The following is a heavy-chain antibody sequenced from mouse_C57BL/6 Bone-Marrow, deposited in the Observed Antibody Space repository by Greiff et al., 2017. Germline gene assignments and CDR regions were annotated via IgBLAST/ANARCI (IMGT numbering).Heavy chain of an antibody. D-gene: IGHD1-1*01. V-gene: IGHV1-78*01. Sequence: QVQLQQSDAELVKPGASVKISCKVSGYTFTDHTMHWMKQRPEQGLEWIGYIYPRDGSTKYNETFKGQATFTADKSSSTAYMQLNSLTSEDSAVYFCARERLVAPGAFDYWGQGTTLTVSA. CDR2: IYPRDGST. CDR3: ARERLVAPGAFDY. CDR1: GYTFTDHT. J-gene: IGHJ2*01.